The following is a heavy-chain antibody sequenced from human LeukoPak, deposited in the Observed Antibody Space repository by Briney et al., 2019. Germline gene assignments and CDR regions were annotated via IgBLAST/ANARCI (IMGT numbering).Heavy chain of an antibody. CDR3: ARASGENYDILTGCGEDYYYYMDV. D-gene: IGHD3-9*01. Sequence: ASVKVSCKASGYTFTSYGISWVRQAPGQGLEWMGWISAYNGNTNYAQKLQGRVTMTTDTSTSTAYMELRSLRSDDTAVYYCARASGENYDILTGCGEDYYYYMDVWGKGTTVTVSS. J-gene: IGHJ6*03. CDR2: ISAYNGNT. V-gene: IGHV1-18*01. CDR1: GYTFTSYG.